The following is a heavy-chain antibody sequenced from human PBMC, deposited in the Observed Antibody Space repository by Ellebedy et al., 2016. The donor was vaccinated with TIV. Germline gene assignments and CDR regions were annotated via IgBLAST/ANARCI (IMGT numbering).Heavy chain of an antibody. Sequence: SVKVSCXASGGTFSSYAISWVRQAPGQGLEWMGGIIPIFGTVNYAQKFQGRVTITADKSTSTAYMELSSLRSEDTAVYYCATESGSYYLPFDYWGQGTLVTVSS. V-gene: IGHV1-69*06. J-gene: IGHJ4*02. CDR2: IIPIFGTV. CDR3: ATESGSYYLPFDY. D-gene: IGHD1-26*01. CDR1: GGTFSSYA.